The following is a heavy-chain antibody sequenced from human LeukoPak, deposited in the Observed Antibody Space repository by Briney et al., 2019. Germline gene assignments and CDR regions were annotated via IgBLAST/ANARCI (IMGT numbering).Heavy chain of an antibody. CDR1: TFTFSSYG. Sequence: PGGSLRLSCAASTFTFSSYGMHWVRQAPGKGLEWVAFIQYDGNKRYYADSVKGRFTISRDNSKNTLYLQMNSLRPEGTALYYCANTMYSSAWSPFDYWGRGTLVTVSS. V-gene: IGHV3-30*02. CDR3: ANTMYSSAWSPFDY. D-gene: IGHD6-19*01. J-gene: IGHJ4*02. CDR2: IQYDGNKR.